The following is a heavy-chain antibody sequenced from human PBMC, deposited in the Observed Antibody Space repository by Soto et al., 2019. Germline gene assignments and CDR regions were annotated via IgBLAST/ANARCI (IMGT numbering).Heavy chain of an antibody. CDR3: ATSAVRGVMHYYYGMDV. CDR2: IYHSGST. V-gene: IGHV4-30-2*03. Sequence: PSETLSLTCAVSGGSISSGGYSWSWIRQPPGKGLEWIGYIYHSGSTYYNPSLKSRVTISVDTSKNQFSLKLSSVTAADTAVYYCATSAVRGVMHYYYGMDVWGQGTTVTVSS. D-gene: IGHD3-10*01. J-gene: IGHJ6*02. CDR1: GGSISSGGYS.